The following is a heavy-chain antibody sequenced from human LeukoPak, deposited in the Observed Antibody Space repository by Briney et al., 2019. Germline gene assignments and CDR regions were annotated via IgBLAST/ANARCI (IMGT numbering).Heavy chain of an antibody. D-gene: IGHD5-24*01. CDR3: ARDGDGYNWGYYFDY. J-gene: IGHJ4*02. Sequence: PGGSLRLSCAAPGFTFRSNEMNWVRQAPGKGLECVSYISSSGSNIYYADSVKGGFTISRDTAKNSLYLQMNSLRGEDTAVFYWARDGDGYNWGYYFDYWGQGTLVTVSA. V-gene: IGHV3-48*03. CDR1: GFTFRSNE. CDR2: ISSSGSNI.